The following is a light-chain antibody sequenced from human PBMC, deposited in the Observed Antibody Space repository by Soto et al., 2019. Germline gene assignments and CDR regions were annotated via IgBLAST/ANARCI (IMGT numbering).Light chain of an antibody. CDR2: AAS. Sequence: AIQMTQSPPSLSASVGDRVIITCRASQAIRVDVGWLQQRPGHAPNLLIYAASTLQTGVPSTFNGSGSGTDFTLTINDLQPEDVSTYFCLQDYDFPYTCGQGTKLEI. J-gene: IGKJ2*01. V-gene: IGKV1-6*01. CDR1: QAIRVD. CDR3: LQDYDFPYT.